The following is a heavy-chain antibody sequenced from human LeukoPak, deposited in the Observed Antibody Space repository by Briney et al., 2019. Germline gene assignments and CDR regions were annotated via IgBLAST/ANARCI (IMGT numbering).Heavy chain of an antibody. Sequence: GGSLRLSCAASGFTFSSYGMHWVRQAPGKGLEWVAVISYDGSEKHYADPVKGRFTISRDNSKNTLYLQMSSLRAEDTAMYYCAREGNSGYYPYWGQGILVTVSS. CDR3: AREGNSGYYPY. D-gene: IGHD3-22*01. J-gene: IGHJ4*02. V-gene: IGHV3-30*03. CDR2: ISYDGSEK. CDR1: GFTFSSYG.